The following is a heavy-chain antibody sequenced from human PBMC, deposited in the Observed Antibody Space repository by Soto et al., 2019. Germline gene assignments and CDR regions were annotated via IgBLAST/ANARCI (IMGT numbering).Heavy chain of an antibody. CDR1: GFTFSSYG. CDR2: ISYDGSNK. CDR3: AKELDTAISFSYGMDV. Sequence: GGSLRLCCAASGFTFSSYGMHWVRQAPGKGLEWVAVISYDGSNKYYADSVKGRFTISRDNSKNTLYLQMNSLRAEDTAVYYCAKELDTAISFSYGMDVWGQGTTVTVSS. D-gene: IGHD5-18*01. V-gene: IGHV3-30*18. J-gene: IGHJ6*02.